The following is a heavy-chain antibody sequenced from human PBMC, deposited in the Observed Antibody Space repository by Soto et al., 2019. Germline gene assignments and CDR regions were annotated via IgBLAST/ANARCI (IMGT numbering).Heavy chain of an antibody. CDR1: YGSISSSSYY. Sequence: SKTLSHTCTFSYGSISSSSYYWSWIRQPPQKGLEWIGSIYYSGSTYYNPSLKSRVTISVDTSKNQFSLKLSSVTAADTAVYYCARPGLERRATSSYNFYGMAVLGQGTTVT. V-gene: IGHV4-39*01. J-gene: IGHJ6*02. CDR2: IYYSGST. D-gene: IGHD2-15*01. CDR3: ARPGLERRATSSYNFYGMAV.